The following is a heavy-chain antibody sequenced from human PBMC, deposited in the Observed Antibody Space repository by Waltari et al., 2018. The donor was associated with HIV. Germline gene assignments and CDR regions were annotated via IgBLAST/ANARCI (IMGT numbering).Heavy chain of an antibody. CDR1: GYIFTNYG. CDR3: ARVRDGSSYYGVAV. Sequence: QVHLVQSGAEVKMPGASVRVSCKTSGYIFTNYGVSWVRQVPGQGLEWLGWSGGYNPNTNYAQRPQGSVAPTTDTSTSTAYLELRSLRSHDTAVYYCARVRDGSSYYGVAVRGQGSTVTVS. D-gene: IGHD2-21*02. V-gene: IGHV1-18*01. CDR2: SGGYNPNT. J-gene: IGHJ6*02.